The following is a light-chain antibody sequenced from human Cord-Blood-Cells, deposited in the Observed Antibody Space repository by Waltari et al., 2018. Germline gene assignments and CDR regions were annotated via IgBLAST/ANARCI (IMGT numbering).Light chain of an antibody. J-gene: IGLJ3*02. CDR3: CSYAGSNTWV. CDR1: SSDVGSYNL. V-gene: IGLV2-23*01. Sequence: QSALTQPASVSGSPGQSITISCTGTSSDVGSYNLVSWYQQHPGKAPKLMSYEGSKPPSGVSKLFTGSKSGNTASLTISGLHAEDEAYYYCCSYAGSNTWVFGGGTKLTVL. CDR2: EGS.